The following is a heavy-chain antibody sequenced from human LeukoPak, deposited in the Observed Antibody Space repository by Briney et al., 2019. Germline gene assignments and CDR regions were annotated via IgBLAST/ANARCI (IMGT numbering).Heavy chain of an antibody. V-gene: IGHV4-59*01. Sequence: SETLPLTCSVSGGSISGYYWSWIRQPPGKGLEWIGFIYYNGSTNYNPSLKSRITISVDTSKNQFSLKLNSVTAAHTAIFYCARIRRYDYDGFRPGWVYWYFDVWGRGTLVTVSS. CDR3: ARIRRYDYDGFRPGWVYWYFDV. CDR1: GGSISGYY. CDR2: IYYNGST. J-gene: IGHJ2*01. D-gene: IGHD4-23*01.